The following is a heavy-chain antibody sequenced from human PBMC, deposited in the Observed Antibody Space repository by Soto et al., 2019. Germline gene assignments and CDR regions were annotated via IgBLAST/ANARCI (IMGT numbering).Heavy chain of an antibody. CDR2: IIPIFGTA. Sequence: ASVKVSCKASGGTFSSYAISWVRQAPGQGLEWMGGIIPIFGTANYAQKFQGRVTITADESTSTAYMELSSLRSEDTAVYYCARGLRASYTYSNYYFDYWGQGTLVTVSS. CDR1: GGTFSSYA. V-gene: IGHV1-69*13. CDR3: ARGLRASYTYSNYYFDY. D-gene: IGHD4-4*01. J-gene: IGHJ4*02.